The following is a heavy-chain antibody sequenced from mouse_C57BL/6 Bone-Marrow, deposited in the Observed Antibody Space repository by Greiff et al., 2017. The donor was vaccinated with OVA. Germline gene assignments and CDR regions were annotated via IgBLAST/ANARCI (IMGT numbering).Heavy chain of an antibody. D-gene: IGHD1-1*01. CDR3: ARGIYYGSSPAWFAY. V-gene: IGHV1-18*01. CDR2: INPNNGGT. Sequence: EVQLQQSGPELVKPGASVKIPCKASGYTFTDYNMDWVKQSHGKSLEWIGDINPNNGGTIYNQKFKGKATLTVDKSSSTAYMELRSLTSEDTAVYYCARGIYYGSSPAWFAYWGQGTLVTVSA. J-gene: IGHJ3*01. CDR1: GYTFTDYN.